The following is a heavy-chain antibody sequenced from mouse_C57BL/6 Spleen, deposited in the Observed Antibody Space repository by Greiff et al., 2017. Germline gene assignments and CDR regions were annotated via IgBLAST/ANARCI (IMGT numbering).Heavy chain of an antibody. CDR3: VRQEGYNAMDY. Sequence: GGGLVQPKGSLKLSCAASGFSFNTYAMNWVRQAPGKGLEWVARIRSKSNNYATYYADSVKDRFTISRDDSESMLYLQMNNVKTEDTAMYYCVRQEGYNAMDYWGQGTSVTVSS. V-gene: IGHV10-1*01. J-gene: IGHJ4*01. CDR2: IRSKSNNYAT. CDR1: GFSFNTYA.